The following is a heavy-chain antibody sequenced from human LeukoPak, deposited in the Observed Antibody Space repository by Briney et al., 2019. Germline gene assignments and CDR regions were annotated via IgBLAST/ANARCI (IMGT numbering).Heavy chain of an antibody. Sequence: QPGRSLRLSYAASGFTFDDYAMHWVRQAPGKGLEWVSGISWNSGSIGYADSVKGRFTISRDNAKNSLYLQMNSLRAEDTALYYCAKSTGYGSGSPPDYWGQGTLVTVSS. V-gene: IGHV3-9*01. CDR1: GFTFDDYA. J-gene: IGHJ4*02. CDR2: ISWNSGSI. CDR3: AKSTGYGSGSPPDY. D-gene: IGHD3-10*01.